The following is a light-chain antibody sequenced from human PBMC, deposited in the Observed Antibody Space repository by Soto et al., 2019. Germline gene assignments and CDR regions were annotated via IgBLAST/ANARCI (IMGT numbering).Light chain of an antibody. J-gene: IGKJ3*01. V-gene: IGKV1-5*03. CDR2: KAS. CDR3: QQYNSYSST. Sequence: DIQMTQSPFTLSASVGDRVTITCRASQSISSWLAWYQQKPGKAPKLLIYKASSLESGVPSRFSGSGSGTEFTLTISSLQPDDFATYYCQQYNSYSSTFGPGTKVDIK. CDR1: QSISSW.